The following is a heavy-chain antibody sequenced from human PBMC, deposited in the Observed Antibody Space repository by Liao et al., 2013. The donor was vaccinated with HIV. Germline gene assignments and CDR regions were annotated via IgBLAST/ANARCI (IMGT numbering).Heavy chain of an antibody. Sequence: QLQLQESGPGLVKPSETLSLTCTVSGGSISRYYWSWIRQPAAKGLEWIGRISTSGSTNYNPSLKSRVNMSVHMSKNQFSLKLSSVTAADTAVYYCSRGHYDSSGYYFVFDYWGQGTLVTVSS. J-gene: IGHJ4*02. CDR1: GGSISRYY. V-gene: IGHV4-4*07. CDR3: SRGHYDSSGYYFVFDY. CDR2: ISTSGST. D-gene: IGHD3-22*01.